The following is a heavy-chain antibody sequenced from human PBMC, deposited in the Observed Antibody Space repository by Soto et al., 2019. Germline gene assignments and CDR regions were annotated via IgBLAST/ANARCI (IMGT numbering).Heavy chain of an antibody. D-gene: IGHD3-22*01. J-gene: IGHJ5*02. V-gene: IGHV5-51*01. CDR1: GYKVARYW. CDR2: IHPDDSDT. CDR3: ARVRDSTIFDP. Sequence: GESLKISCKGSGYKVARYWIAWVRQMPGKGLEWMGIIHPDDSDTRYSPSFQGQVTISADKSLSTAYLQWSSLKASDTAMYYCARVRDSTIFDPWGQGTPVTVS.